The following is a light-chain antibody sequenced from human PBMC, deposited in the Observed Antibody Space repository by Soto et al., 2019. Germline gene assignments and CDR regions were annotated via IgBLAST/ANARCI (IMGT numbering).Light chain of an antibody. CDR3: QHYYSYSGT. J-gene: IGKJ2*01. CDR1: QSVDIW. Sequence: DIQMTQSPSTLSASVGDTVTITCRASQSVDIWLAWYQQKPGKAPKVLIYKATFLQRGVPSRFSGSGSGTEFTLTISSLQPDDFATYYCQHYYSYSGTFGQGTKLEIK. CDR2: KAT. V-gene: IGKV1-5*03.